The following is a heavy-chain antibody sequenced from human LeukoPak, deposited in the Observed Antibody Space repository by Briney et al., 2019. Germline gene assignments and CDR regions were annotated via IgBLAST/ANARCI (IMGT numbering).Heavy chain of an antibody. V-gene: IGHV1-18*01. Sequence: TSRISWVRQAPGQGLEWKGWIATYGGDTYYAQKFQGRITVTTDTSTSTVYMELRNLRSDHTAVYYCARDLWNFYDDSGYNRDFDSWGQGTLVTVSS. D-gene: IGHD3-22*01. J-gene: IGHJ5*01. CDR2: IATYGGDT. CDR1: TSR. CDR3: ARDLWNFYDDSGYNRDFDS.